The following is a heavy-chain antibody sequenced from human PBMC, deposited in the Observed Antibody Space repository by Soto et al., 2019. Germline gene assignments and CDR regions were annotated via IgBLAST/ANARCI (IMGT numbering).Heavy chain of an antibody. Sequence: GGSLRLSCAASGFTFSSYWMSWVRQAPGKGLEWVANIKQDGSEKYYVDSVKGRLTISRDNAKKSLYLQMNSLRAEDAAVYYCASQIAAAGTGYFDYWGQGTLVTVSS. CDR3: ASQIAAAGTGYFDY. V-gene: IGHV3-7*01. D-gene: IGHD6-13*01. J-gene: IGHJ4*02. CDR2: IKQDGSEK. CDR1: GFTFSSYW.